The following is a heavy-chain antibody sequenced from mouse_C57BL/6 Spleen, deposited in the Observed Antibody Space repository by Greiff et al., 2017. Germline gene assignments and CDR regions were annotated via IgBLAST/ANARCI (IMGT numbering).Heavy chain of an antibody. CDR2: INPSTGGT. D-gene: IGHD2-3*01. V-gene: IGHV1-42*01. CDR1: GYSFTGYY. J-gene: IGHJ3*01. Sequence: VQLKQSGPELVKPGASVKISCKASGYSFTGYYMNLVKQSPEKGLEWIGEINPSTGGTTYNQKFKAKATLTVDKSSSTAYMQLKSLTSEDSAVYYCARSRDGYYGGFAYWGQGTLVTVSA. CDR3: ARSRDGYYGGFAY.